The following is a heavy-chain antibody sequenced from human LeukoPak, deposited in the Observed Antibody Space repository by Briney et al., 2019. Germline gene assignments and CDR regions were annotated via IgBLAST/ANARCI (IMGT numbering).Heavy chain of an antibody. D-gene: IGHD6-13*01. Sequence: LGGSLRLSCAASGFTLSSHAMNWVRQAPGKGLEWVSYISISSSSVYYADSVKGRFTISRDNAKNSLYLQMNSLRAEDTAMYYCARDNLAAAGDDNFDFWGQGTMVTVSS. CDR1: GFTLSSHA. CDR3: ARDNLAAAGDDNFDF. V-gene: IGHV3-48*04. CDR2: ISISSSSV. J-gene: IGHJ3*01.